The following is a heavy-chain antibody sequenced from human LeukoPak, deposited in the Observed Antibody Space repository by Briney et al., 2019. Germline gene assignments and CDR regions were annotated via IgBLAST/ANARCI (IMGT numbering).Heavy chain of an antibody. V-gene: IGHV4-4*07. J-gene: IGHJ3*02. CDR2: IYTGGST. CDR1: GGSISSYY. CDR3: ARHEGPFDAFDI. Sequence: PSETLSLTCTVSGGSISSYYWNWIRQPAGKGLEWIGRIYTGGSTNYNPSLKSRVTISVDTSKNQFSLKLSSVTAADTAVYYCARHEGPFDAFDIWGQGTMVTVSS.